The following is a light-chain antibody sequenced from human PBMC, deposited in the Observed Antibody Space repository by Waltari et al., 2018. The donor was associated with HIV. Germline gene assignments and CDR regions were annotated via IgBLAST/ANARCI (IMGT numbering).Light chain of an antibody. CDR1: ASNIGTFY. Sequence: QSDLTQQPSVSAAPGQKVTISCSGTASNIGTFYVCWYQQFTGSPPKLIIFDNDQRHSGVPDRFSASKSGTSATLYITGLQTGDEADYYCGTWDASLNLAGVFGGGTRVTVL. J-gene: IGLJ3*02. CDR2: DND. CDR3: GTWDASLNLAGV. V-gene: IGLV1-51*01.